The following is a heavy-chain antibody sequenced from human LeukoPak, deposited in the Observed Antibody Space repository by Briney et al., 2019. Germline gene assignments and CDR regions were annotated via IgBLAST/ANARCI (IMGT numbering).Heavy chain of an antibody. CDR2: IRFNGN. CDR1: GFTFSNYT. J-gene: IGHJ4*02. Sequence: GGSLRLSCAASGFTFSNYTIHWVRQAPGKGLEWVASIRFNGNFYADYVKGRFTISRDNSKSTVSLQMDTLRTEDTALYYCARENWDFDFWGQGTLVTVSS. V-gene: IGHV3-30*02. D-gene: IGHD7-27*01. CDR3: ARENWDFDF.